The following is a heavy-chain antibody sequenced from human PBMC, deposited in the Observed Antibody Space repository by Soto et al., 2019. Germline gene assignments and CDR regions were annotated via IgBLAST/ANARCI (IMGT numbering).Heavy chain of an antibody. J-gene: IGHJ3*02. Sequence: QVQLVQSGPEVKKPGSSVKVSCEASGGTFSNFAVNWVRQAPGQGLEWVGGIIPLFNVAKYAQKFEGRVTIVADDSTSTAYMDLSSLRSDDTAVYYCAASGMDVLGYDYKDTEGLDIWGQGTMVTVSS. CDR3: AASGMDVLGYDYKDTEGLDI. CDR2: IIPLFNVA. CDR1: GGTFSNFA. D-gene: IGHD4-4*01. V-gene: IGHV1-69*01.